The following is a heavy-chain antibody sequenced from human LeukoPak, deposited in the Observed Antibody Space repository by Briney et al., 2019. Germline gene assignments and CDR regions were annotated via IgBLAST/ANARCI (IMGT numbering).Heavy chain of an antibody. J-gene: IGHJ6*02. D-gene: IGHD6-25*01. CDR1: GFTFISYG. Sequence: PGGSLRLSCAASGFTFISYGMHWVRQAPGKGLEWVAVISYLGDDQFYAESVKGRFTISRDNSNKMVFLQMNSLRGEDTAVYYCAKDRSSGPHYYYGMDVWGRGTTVIVSS. V-gene: IGHV3-30*18. CDR2: ISYLGDDQ. CDR3: AKDRSSGPHYYYGMDV.